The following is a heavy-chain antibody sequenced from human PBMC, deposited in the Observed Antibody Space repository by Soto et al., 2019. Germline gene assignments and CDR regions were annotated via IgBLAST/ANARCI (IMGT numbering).Heavy chain of an antibody. CDR2: IWYDGSNK. Sequence: QVQLVESGGGVVQPGRSLRLSCAASGFTFSSYGMHWVRQPPGKGLEWVAVIWYDGSNKYYADSVKGRFTISRDNSKNTLYLQMNSLRAQDTAVYYCARDPYSSGWKGEFDYWGQGTLVTVSS. V-gene: IGHV3-33*01. J-gene: IGHJ4*02. CDR1: GFTFSSYG. D-gene: IGHD6-19*01. CDR3: ARDPYSSGWKGEFDY.